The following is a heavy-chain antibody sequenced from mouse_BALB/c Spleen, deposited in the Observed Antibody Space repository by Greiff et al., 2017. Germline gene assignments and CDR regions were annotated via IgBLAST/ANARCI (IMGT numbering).Heavy chain of an antibody. D-gene: IGHD2-10*02. J-gene: IGHJ1*01. CDR2: ISYDGSN. Sequence: ESGPGLVKPSQSLSLTCSVTGYSITSGYYWNWIRQFPGNKLEWMGYISYDGSNNYNPSLKNRISITRDTSKNQFFLKLNSVTTEDTATYYCARTRYGNYHWYFDVWGAGTTVTVSS. V-gene: IGHV3-6*02. CDR3: ARTRYGNYHWYFDV. CDR1: GYSITSGYY.